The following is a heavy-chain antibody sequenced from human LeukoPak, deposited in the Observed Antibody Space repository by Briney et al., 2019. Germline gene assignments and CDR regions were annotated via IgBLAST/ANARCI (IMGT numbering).Heavy chain of an antibody. CDR2: ISWNSGSI. D-gene: IGHD3-10*01. J-gene: IGHJ3*02. CDR3: AKEGIPSNAFDI. V-gene: IGHV3-9*01. CDR1: GFTFDDYA. Sequence: PGRSLRLSCAASGFTFDDYAMHWVRQAPGKGVEWVSGISWNSGSIGYADSVKGRFTISRDNAKNSLYLQMNSLRAEDTALYYCAKEGIPSNAFDIWGQGTMVTVSS.